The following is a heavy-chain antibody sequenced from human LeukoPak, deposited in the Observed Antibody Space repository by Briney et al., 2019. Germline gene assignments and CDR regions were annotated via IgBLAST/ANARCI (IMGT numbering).Heavy chain of an antibody. D-gene: IGHD2-15*01. J-gene: IGHJ4*02. CDR2: IRSKAYGGTT. CDR3: TRERRLLSFDY. Sequence: GGSLRLSCTASGFTFGDYGMSWVRQAPGKGLEWVGFIRSKAYGGTTEYAASVKGRFTISRDDSKSIAYLQMNSLKTEDTAVYYCTRERRLLSFDYWGQGTLVTVSS. V-gene: IGHV3-49*04. CDR1: GFTFGDYG.